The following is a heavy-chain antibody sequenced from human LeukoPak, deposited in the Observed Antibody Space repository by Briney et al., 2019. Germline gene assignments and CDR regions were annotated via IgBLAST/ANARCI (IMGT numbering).Heavy chain of an antibody. V-gene: IGHV1-2*02. Sequence: PVGSVRLSCAASGYTFTGYYMHWVRQAPGQGLEWVGLINPNSGGTYYAETFQGRFTITRDTSINTVYMQLNRLRSDDTAVYYCSREAFHIAVAGRRGKSYWFVPWGQGTLVIVSS. CDR2: INPNSGGT. J-gene: IGHJ5*02. CDR1: GYTFTGYY. CDR3: SREAFHIAVAGRRGKSYWFVP. D-gene: IGHD6-19*01.